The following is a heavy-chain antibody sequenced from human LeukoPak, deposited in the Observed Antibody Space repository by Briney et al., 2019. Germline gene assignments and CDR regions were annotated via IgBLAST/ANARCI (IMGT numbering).Heavy chain of an antibody. Sequence: PGGSLRLSCEVSGFTFSSYSMNWVRQAPGKGLEWVSYISSSSSTIYYADSVKGRFTISRDNAKNSLYLQMNSLRDEDTAVYYCARVSELWVVRSSTGGDYWGQGTLVTVSS. V-gene: IGHV3-48*02. J-gene: IGHJ4*02. D-gene: IGHD5-18*01. CDR3: ARVSELWVVRSSTGGDY. CDR1: GFTFSSYS. CDR2: ISSSSSTI.